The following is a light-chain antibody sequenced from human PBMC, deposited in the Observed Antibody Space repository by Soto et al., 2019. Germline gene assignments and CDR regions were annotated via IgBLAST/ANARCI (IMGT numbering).Light chain of an antibody. V-gene: IGLV2-14*03. Sequence: QCVLTQPASVYGSPGEAITISCTGTSSDVGGYNYVSWYQHHPGKAPKLMIYDVSNRPSGVSNRFSGSKSGNTASLTISGLQPEDEADYYCSSYTTSNTRQIVFGTGTKVTVL. CDR3: SSYTTSNTRQIV. CDR2: DVS. CDR1: SSDVGGYNY. J-gene: IGLJ1*01.